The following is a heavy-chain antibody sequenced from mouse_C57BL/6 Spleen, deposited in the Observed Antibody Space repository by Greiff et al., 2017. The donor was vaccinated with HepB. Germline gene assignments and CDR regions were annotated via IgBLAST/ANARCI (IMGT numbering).Heavy chain of an antibody. CDR2: ISSGSSTI. J-gene: IGHJ4*01. D-gene: IGHD2-4*01. CDR3: ARRAYYDYDGDAMNY. CDR1: GFTFSDYG. Sequence: EVQRVESGGGLVKPGGSLKLSCAASGFTFSDYGMHWVRQAPEKGLEWVAYISSGSSTIYYADTVKGRFTISRDNAKNTLFLQMTSLRSEDTAMYYCARRAYYDYDGDAMNYWGQGTSVTVSS. V-gene: IGHV5-17*01.